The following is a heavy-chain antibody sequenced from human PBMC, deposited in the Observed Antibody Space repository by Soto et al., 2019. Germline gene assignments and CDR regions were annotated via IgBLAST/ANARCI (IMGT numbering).Heavy chain of an antibody. CDR1: GFTFADYA. CDR3: AKDGYCSSTSCYGYDFNY. CDR2: ISWNSGPI. V-gene: IGHV3-9*01. J-gene: IGHJ4*02. D-gene: IGHD2-2*01. Sequence: EVQLVESGGGLVQPGRSLRLSCAASGFTFADYAIHWVRQAPGKGLDWVSGISWNSGPIGYADSVKGRFTISRDNAKNSLYLQMNSLRAEDTALYYCAKDGYCSSTSCYGYDFNYWGQGTLVTVSS.